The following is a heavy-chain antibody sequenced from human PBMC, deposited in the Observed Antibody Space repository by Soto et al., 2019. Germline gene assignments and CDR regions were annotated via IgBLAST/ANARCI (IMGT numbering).Heavy chain of an antibody. Sequence: SVKVSCKASGGTFSSYAISWVRQAPGQGLEWMGGIIPIFGTANYAQKFQGRVTITADKSTSTAYMELSSLRSEDTAVYYCARNCDFWSGYFYYYYYGMDVWGQGATVTVSS. V-gene: IGHV1-69*06. J-gene: IGHJ6*02. CDR3: ARNCDFWSGYFYYYYYGMDV. D-gene: IGHD3-3*01. CDR2: IIPIFGTA. CDR1: GGTFSSYA.